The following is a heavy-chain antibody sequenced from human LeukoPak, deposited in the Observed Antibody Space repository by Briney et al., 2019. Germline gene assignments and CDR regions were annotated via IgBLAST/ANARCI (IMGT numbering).Heavy chain of an antibody. CDR1: GFTFTGHT. Sequence: PGGSLRLSCAASGFTFTGHTMTWLRQAPGKGLEWVSIIGGRDDRTYYADSVKGRFTISRDNSKNTLYLQMNSLRAEDTAVYYCAKLGGQEVYNYYVGVWGKGTTVAVSS. CDR2: IGGRDDRT. J-gene: IGHJ6*03. D-gene: IGHD3-16*01. CDR3: AKLGGQEVYNYYVGV. V-gene: IGHV3-23*01.